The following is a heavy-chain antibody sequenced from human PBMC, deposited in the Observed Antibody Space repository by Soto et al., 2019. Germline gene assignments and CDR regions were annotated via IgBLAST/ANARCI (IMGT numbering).Heavy chain of an antibody. CDR1: GYTFTSYY. CDR3: ARVDGDYPGSYYFDY. CDR2: INPSGGST. D-gene: IGHD4-17*01. V-gene: IGHV1-46*01. J-gene: IGHJ4*02. Sequence: ASVKVSCKACGYTFTSYYMHWVRQAGGQGLEWMGIINPSGGSTSYAQKFQGRVTMTRDTSTSTAYMELSSLRSEDTAVYYCARVDGDYPGSYYFDYWGQGTLVTVSS.